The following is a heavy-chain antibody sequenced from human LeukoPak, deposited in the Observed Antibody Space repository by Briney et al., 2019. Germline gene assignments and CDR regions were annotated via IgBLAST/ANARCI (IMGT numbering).Heavy chain of an antibody. CDR3: AKDPGTGDLAFDY. Sequence: GGSLRLSCAASGFTFSSYAMSWVRQAPGKGLWRGSRISGSGGSTYYEDSVKGRFSISRDNSKKKLHLQMNSLRVEDTAVYYGAKDPGTGDLAFDYWGEGTLVTDSS. V-gene: IGHV3-23*01. D-gene: IGHD7-27*01. CDR1: GFTFSSYA. CDR2: ISGSGGST. J-gene: IGHJ4*02.